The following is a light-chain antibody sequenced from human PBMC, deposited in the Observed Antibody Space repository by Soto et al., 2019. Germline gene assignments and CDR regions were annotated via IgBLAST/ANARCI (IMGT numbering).Light chain of an antibody. CDR2: STS. CDR1: SGSVSTRYY. Sequence: QTVVTQEPSFSVSPGGTVTLTCGVSSGSVSTRYYPSWYQQTPGQAPRTLIYSTSTRSSGVPDRLSGSIVGNKAALTISGAQADDESDYYCVLYMGSGIWVFGGGTKLTVL. J-gene: IGLJ3*02. CDR3: VLYMGSGIWV. V-gene: IGLV8-61*01.